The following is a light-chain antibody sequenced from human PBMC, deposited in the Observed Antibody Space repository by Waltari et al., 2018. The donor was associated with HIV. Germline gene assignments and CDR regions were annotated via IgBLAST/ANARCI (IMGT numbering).Light chain of an antibody. CDR3: QQHYTTPYT. V-gene: IGKV4-1*01. CDR2: WAS. Sequence: DIVMIQSPDSLALSLGERATINCKSNQSVLYSSNNKNFLAWYQQKSGQRPKLLVYWASTRESGVPDRFSGSGSGTDFTLTISSLQAEDVAVYFCQQHYTTPYTFGQGTKLEIK. CDR1: QSVLYSSNNKNF. J-gene: IGKJ2*01.